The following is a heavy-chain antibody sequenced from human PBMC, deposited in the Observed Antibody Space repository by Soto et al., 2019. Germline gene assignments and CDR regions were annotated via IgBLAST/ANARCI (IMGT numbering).Heavy chain of an antibody. V-gene: IGHV3-48*02. Sequence: PGGSLRLSCVASGFIFSIYSMNWVRQAPGKGLEWVSHISSSGSAIYYADSVKGRFTISRDSAKNSLYLQMNSLRDEDTAVYYCASDVLGYYGMDVWGQGTTVTVSS. CDR2: ISSSGSAI. D-gene: IGHD3-10*02. CDR3: ASDVLGYYGMDV. J-gene: IGHJ6*02. CDR1: GFIFSIYS.